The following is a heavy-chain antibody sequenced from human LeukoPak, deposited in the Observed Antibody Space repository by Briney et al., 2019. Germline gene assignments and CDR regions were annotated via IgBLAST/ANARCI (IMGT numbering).Heavy chain of an antibody. CDR2: IYSGGSI. CDR3: VRGSLASGVVVYYYYYLDV. CDR1: GFTVSSNY. J-gene: IGHJ6*03. V-gene: IGHV3-53*01. D-gene: IGHD3-3*01. Sequence: GGSLRLSCAASGFTVSSNYMNWVRQAPGKGLEWVSVIYSGGSIYHADSVKGRFTISRDNAKNSLYLQMNSLRAEDTAVYYCVRGSLASGVVVYYYYYLDVWGKGTTVTVSS.